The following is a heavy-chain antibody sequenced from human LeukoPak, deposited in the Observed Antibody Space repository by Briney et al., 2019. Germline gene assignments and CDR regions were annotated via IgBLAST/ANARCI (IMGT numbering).Heavy chain of an antibody. V-gene: IGHV3-9*01. CDR2: ISWNSGSI. Sequence: SRSLRLSCAASGFTFDDYAMHWVRQAPGKGLEWVSGISWNSGSIGYADSVKGRFTISRDNAKNSLYLQMNSLRDGDTAVYYCAPNRDLRYWGQGTLVSVSS. J-gene: IGHJ4*02. D-gene: IGHD2-21*02. CDR3: APNRDLRY. CDR1: GFTFDDYA.